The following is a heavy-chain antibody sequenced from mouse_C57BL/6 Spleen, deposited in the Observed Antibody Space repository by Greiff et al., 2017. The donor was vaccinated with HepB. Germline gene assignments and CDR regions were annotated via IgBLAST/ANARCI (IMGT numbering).Heavy chain of an antibody. Sequence: DVMLVESGGDLVKPGGSLKLSCAASGFTFSSYGMSWVRQTPDKRLEWVATISSGGSYTYYPDSVKGRFTISRDNAKNTLYLQMSSLKSEDTAMYYWARAHGSSYPFAYWGQGTLVTVSA. V-gene: IGHV5-6*02. D-gene: IGHD1-1*01. CDR1: GFTFSSYG. CDR3: ARAHGSSYPFAY. CDR2: ISSGGSYT. J-gene: IGHJ3*01.